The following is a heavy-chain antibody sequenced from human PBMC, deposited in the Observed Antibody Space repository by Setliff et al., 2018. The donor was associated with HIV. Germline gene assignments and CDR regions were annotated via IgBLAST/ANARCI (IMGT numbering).Heavy chain of an antibody. J-gene: IGHJ4*02. Sequence: ASVKVSCKASGYTFTDYYMHWVRLAPGQGLEWMGRINPNSGGTNYAQRFQGRVTMTRDTSISTAYMELSRLRSDDTAIYYCARGGYSYGSSYWGQGTLVTVSS. CDR1: GYTFTDYY. CDR2: INPNSGGT. CDR3: ARGGYSYGSSY. D-gene: IGHD5-18*01. V-gene: IGHV1-2*06.